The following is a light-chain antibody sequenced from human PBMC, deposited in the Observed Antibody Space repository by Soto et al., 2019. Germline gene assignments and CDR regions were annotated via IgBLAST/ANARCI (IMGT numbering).Light chain of an antibody. CDR2: VTS. CDR3: QQISIYPLT. J-gene: IGKJ4*01. V-gene: IGKV1-9*01. Sequence: TQSPGAVSTSVGDGFTISCVASQGMSSYLAWYQQKPGKAPKLLIYVTSTLQTGVPSRLSGSRSGADFTLTISSLQPQDSATYYCQQISIYPLTFGGGTKVDIK. CDR1: QGMSSY.